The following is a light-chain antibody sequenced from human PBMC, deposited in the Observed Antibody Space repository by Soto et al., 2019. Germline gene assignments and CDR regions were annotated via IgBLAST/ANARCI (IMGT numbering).Light chain of an antibody. CDR1: SSDIGSYNL. CDR2: DVS. CDR3: CSYAGSSALV. J-gene: IGLJ3*02. V-gene: IGLV2-23*02. Sequence: QSALTQPASVSGSPGQSITISGTGTSSDIGSYNLVSWYQQDPGKAPKLLIYDVSELPSGVSNRFSGSKSGNTASLTISGLQVEDEADYYCCSYAGSSALVFGGGTKLTVL.